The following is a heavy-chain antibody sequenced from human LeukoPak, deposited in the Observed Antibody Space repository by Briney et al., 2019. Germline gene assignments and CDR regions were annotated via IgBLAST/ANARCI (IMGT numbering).Heavy chain of an antibody. J-gene: IGHJ4*02. CDR3: ARGRAYYGSGSYFRD. Sequence: PSETLSLTCAVYGGSFRGYYWSWISHPPGKGLEWIGEINHSGSPNYNPSLKSRVTISVDTSKNQFSLKLSSVTAADTAVYYCARGRAYYGSGSYFRDWGRGTLVTVSS. V-gene: IGHV4-34*01. CDR1: GGSFRGYY. CDR2: INHSGSP. D-gene: IGHD3-10*01.